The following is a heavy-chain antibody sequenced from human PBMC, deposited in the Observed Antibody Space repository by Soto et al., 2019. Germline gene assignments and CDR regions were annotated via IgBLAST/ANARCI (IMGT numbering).Heavy chain of an antibody. Sequence: SVKVSCKAGGYTFSDYYIQWVRQAPGQGLEWMGGISPICGTAAYAQKFQGRVTITADESTSTAYMELSSLRSEDTAVYYCARDREEVATIIAFDIWGQGTMVTVSS. V-gene: IGHV1-69*13. CDR1: GYTFSDYY. D-gene: IGHD5-12*01. CDR3: ARDREEVATIIAFDI. CDR2: ISPICGTA. J-gene: IGHJ3*02.